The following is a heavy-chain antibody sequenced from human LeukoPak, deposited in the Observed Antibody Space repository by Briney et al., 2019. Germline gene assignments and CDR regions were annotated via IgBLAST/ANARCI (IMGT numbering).Heavy chain of an antibody. CDR3: AKERGRYGSGIHFDY. CDR2: ISSSSSTI. J-gene: IGHJ4*02. Sequence: PTGGSLRLSCAASGFTFSSYSMNWVRQAPGKGLEWVSHISSSSSTIYYADSVKGRFTISRDNSKNTLYLQMNSLRAEDTAVYYCAKERGRYGSGIHFDYWGQGTLVTVSS. CDR1: GFTFSSYS. V-gene: IGHV3-48*01. D-gene: IGHD3-10*01.